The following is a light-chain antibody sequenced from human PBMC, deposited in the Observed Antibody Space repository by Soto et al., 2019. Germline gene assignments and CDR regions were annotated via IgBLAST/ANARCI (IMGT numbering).Light chain of an antibody. CDR1: SSDVGGYNY. Sequence: QSVLTQPPSASGSPGQSVTISCTGTSSDVGGYNYVSWYQQHPGKAPKLMIYEVTKRPSGVPDRFSGSKSGNTAYLTVSGLQAEAEAYYYCSLYEVSTNFVFGTGTNVTV. J-gene: IGLJ1*01. V-gene: IGLV2-8*01. CDR2: EVT. CDR3: SLYEVSTNFV.